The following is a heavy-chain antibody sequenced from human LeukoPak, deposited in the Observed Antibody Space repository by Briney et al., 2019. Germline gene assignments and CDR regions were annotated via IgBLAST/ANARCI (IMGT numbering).Heavy chain of an antibody. J-gene: IGHJ6*03. V-gene: IGHV4-34*01. CDR2: INHSGST. D-gene: IGHD2-2*02. CDR1: GGSISSYY. Sequence: PSETLSLTCTVSGGSISSYYWSWIRQPAGKGLEWIGEINHSGSTNYNPSLKSRGTISVDTSENQFPLQLRCVTAADTAVYYCSRLPRYCGSTSCYSRYYMDVWGKGTTVTVSS. CDR3: SRLPRYCGSTSCYSRYYMDV.